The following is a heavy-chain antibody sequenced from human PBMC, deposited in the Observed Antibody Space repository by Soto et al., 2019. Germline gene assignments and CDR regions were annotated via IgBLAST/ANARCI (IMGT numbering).Heavy chain of an antibody. CDR3: ARDRYCTNGVCSWFDP. CDR2: INAGNGNT. CDR1: GYTFTSYY. Sequence: ASVKVSCKASGYTFTSYYMHWVRQAPGQGLEWMGIINAGNGNTKYSQKFQGRVTITRDTSASTAYMELSSLRSEDTAVYYCARDRYCTNGVCSWFDPWGQGTLVTVSS. D-gene: IGHD2-8*01. J-gene: IGHJ5*02. V-gene: IGHV1-3*01.